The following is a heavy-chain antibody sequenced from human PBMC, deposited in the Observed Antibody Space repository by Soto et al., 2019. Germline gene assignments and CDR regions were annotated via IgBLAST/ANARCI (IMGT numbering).Heavy chain of an antibody. D-gene: IGHD3-22*01. J-gene: IGHJ4*02. CDR2: LIPIFGTA. CDR1: GGTFSSYA. Sequence: QVQLVQSGAEVKKPGSSVKVSCKASGGTFSSYAISWVRQAPGQGLEGMGGLIPIFGTANYAQKFQGRVTITADECTSTAYMELSRLRSEDTAVYYCARTNYPDYYDSSGLYYFDYWGQGTLVTVSS. CDR3: ARTNYPDYYDSSGLYYFDY. V-gene: IGHV1-69*01.